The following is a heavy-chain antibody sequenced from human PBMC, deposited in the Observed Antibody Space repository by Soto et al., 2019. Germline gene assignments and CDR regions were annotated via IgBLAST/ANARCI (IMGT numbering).Heavy chain of an antibody. CDR1: GFTVSSKY. J-gene: IGHJ4*02. CDR2: LYSGGTT. D-gene: IGHD1-26*01. Sequence: EVQLVESGGGLVQPGGSLRLSCAASGFTVSSKYMNWVRQAPGKGLEWVSVLYSGGTTYYADSVKGRFIISRDNSKKTLYLQMNSLRAEDTAVYYCARGGGRDLGGAYCFDYWGQGTLVTVSS. CDR3: ARGGGRDLGGAYCFDY. V-gene: IGHV3-66*01.